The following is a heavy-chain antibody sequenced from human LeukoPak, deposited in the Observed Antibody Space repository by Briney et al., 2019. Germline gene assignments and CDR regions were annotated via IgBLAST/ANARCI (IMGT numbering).Heavy chain of an antibody. CDR1: GGSISSSSYY. J-gene: IGHJ4*02. V-gene: IGHV4-39*07. Sequence: SSETLSLTCTVSGGSISSSSYYWGWIRQPPGKGLEWIGSIYYSGSTYYNPSLKSRVTISVDTSKNQFSLKLSSVTAADTAVYYCAREPGLNGLDYWGQGTLVTVSS. D-gene: IGHD7-27*01. CDR2: IYYSGST. CDR3: AREPGLNGLDY.